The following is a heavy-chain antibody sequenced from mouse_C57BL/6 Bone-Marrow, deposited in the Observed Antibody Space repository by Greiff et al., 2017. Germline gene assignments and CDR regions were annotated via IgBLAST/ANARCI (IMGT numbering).Heavy chain of an antibody. CDR2: IEPNSGGT. J-gene: IGHJ2*01. CDR1: GYTFTSYW. V-gene: IGHV1-72*01. Sequence: QVQLKQPGAELVKPGASVKLSCKASGYTFTSYWMHWVKQRPGRGLEWIGRIEPNSGGTKYNEKFKSKATLTVDKPSSTAYMQLGRLTSEDSAVYYCARWGLDYWGQGTTLTVSS. CDR3: ARWGLDY.